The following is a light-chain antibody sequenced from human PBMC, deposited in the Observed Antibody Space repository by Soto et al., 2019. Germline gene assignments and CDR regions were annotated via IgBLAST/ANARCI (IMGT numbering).Light chain of an antibody. V-gene: IGKV1-39*01. CDR3: QQSYSTPTWT. Sequence: DIQMTQSPSSLSASVGDRVTITCRASQSISSYLNWYQQKPGKAPKLLIYAASSLQSGVPSRFRGSGSGTEFTLTISSLQAEGFATYYCQQSYSTPTWTVGQGTNVEIK. CDR2: AAS. J-gene: IGKJ1*01. CDR1: QSISSY.